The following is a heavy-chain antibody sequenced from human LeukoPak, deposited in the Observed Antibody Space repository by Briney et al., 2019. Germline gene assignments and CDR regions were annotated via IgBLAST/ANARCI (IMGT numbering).Heavy chain of an antibody. V-gene: IGHV4-4*07. J-gene: IGHJ5*02. CDR1: GGSINNYY. CDR2: IYSSGSA. CDR3: TREPSP. Sequence: SETLSLTCTVSGGSINNYYWSWIRQPAGEGLEWIGRIYSSGSASYNPSLKSRVTLSGDTSKNQLSLKLRYVTAADMAVYYCTREPSPWGQGTLVTVSS.